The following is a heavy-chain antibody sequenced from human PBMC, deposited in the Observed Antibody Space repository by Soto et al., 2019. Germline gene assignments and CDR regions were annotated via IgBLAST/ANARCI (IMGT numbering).Heavy chain of an antibody. J-gene: IGHJ4*02. CDR2: ISYDGSNK. Sequence: GGSLRLSCAASGFTFSSYAMHWVRQAPGKGLECVAVISYDGSNKYYADSVKGRFTISRDNSKNTLYLQMNSLRAEDTAVYYCARVGIAVAGIPPYYFDYWGQGTLVTVYS. CDR1: GFTFSSYA. D-gene: IGHD6-19*01. CDR3: ARVGIAVAGIPPYYFDY. V-gene: IGHV3-30-3*01.